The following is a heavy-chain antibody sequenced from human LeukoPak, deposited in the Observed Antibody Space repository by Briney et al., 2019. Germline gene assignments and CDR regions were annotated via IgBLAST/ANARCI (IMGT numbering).Heavy chain of an antibody. J-gene: IGHJ4*02. CDR3: AISYSGSYYFSPRFDY. CDR1: GFTFSDYY. Sequence: GSLRLSCAASGFTFSDYYMSWIRQAPGKGLEWVSYISSSGSTIYYADSVKGRFTISRDNAKNSLYLQMNSLRAEDTAVYYCAISYSGSYYFSPRFDYWGQGTLVTVSS. V-gene: IGHV3-11*01. D-gene: IGHD1-26*01. CDR2: ISSSGSTI.